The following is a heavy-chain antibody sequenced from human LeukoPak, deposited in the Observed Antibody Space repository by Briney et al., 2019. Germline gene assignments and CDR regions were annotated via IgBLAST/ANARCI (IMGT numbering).Heavy chain of an antibody. CDR3: AKGKWELLYYFDY. D-gene: IGHD1-26*01. CDR1: GFTFSSYW. Sequence: GGSLRLSCAASGFTFSSYWMSWVRQAPGKGLEWVAVISYDGSNKYYTDSVKGRFTISRDNSKNTLYLQMDSLRAEDTAVYYCAKGKWELLYYFDYWGQGTLVTVSS. V-gene: IGHV3-30*18. CDR2: ISYDGSNK. J-gene: IGHJ4*02.